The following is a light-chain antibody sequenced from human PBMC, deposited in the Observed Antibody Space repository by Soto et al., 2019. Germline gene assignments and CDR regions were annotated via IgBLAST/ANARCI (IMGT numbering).Light chain of an antibody. J-gene: IGLJ3*02. CDR3: CSYAGSYTWV. CDR2: EVS. CDR1: SSDVGGYNF. Sequence: QSALTQPRSVSGSPGQSVTISCTGTSSDVGGYNFVSWYQQHPGKAPKLMIYEVSKRRSGVPDRFSGSKSGNTASLTISGLQAEDEADYYCCSYAGSYTWVFGGGTKLTVL. V-gene: IGLV2-11*01.